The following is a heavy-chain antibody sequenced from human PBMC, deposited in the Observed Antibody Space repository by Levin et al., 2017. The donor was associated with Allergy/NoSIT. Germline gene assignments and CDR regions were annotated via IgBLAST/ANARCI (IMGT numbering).Heavy chain of an antibody. CDR3: ASIVVVTTGGAFDI. CDR1: GYTFTGYY. Sequence: ASVKVSCKASGYTFTGYYMHWVRQAPGQGLEWMGWINPNSGGTNYAQKFQGRVTMTRDTSISTAYMELSRLRSDDTAVYYCASIVVVTTGGAFDIWGQGTMVTVSS. CDR2: INPNSGGT. D-gene: IGHD3-22*01. V-gene: IGHV1-2*02. J-gene: IGHJ3*02.